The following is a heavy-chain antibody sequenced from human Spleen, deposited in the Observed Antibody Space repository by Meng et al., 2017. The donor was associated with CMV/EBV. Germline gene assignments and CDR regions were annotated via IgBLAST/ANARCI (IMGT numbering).Heavy chain of an antibody. CDR1: GGSISNYY. CDR2: IYYSGSA. V-gene: IGHV4-59*01. Sequence: SETLSLTCTVSGGSISNYYWSWIRQPPGKGLEWIGYIYYSGSANYNPSLKSRVTISVDTSKNQFSLKLSSVTAADTAVYYCARGGPLIDYYDYFDYWGQGTLVTVSS. D-gene: IGHD3-22*01. J-gene: IGHJ4*02. CDR3: ARGGPLIDYYDYFDY.